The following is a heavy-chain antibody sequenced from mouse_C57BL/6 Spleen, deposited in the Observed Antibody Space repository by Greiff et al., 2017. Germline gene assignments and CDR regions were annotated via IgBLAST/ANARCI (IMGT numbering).Heavy chain of an antibody. CDR3: ARSTGYDYGAWFAY. V-gene: IGHV1-22*01. J-gene: IGHJ3*01. CDR1: GYTFTDYN. D-gene: IGHD2-4*01. Sequence: EVQLQQSGPELVKPGASVKMSCKASGYTFTDYNMHWVKQSHGKSLEWIGYINPNNGGTSYNQKFKGKATLTVNKSSSTAYMELRSLTSEDSAVYYCARSTGYDYGAWFAYWGQGTLVTVSA. CDR2: INPNNGGT.